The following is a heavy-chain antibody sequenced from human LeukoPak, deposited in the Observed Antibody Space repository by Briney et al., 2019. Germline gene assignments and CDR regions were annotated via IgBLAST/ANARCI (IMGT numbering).Heavy chain of an antibody. V-gene: IGHV3-74*01. CDR2: INTDGSST. CDR1: GFIFYNAW. D-gene: IGHD2-15*01. Sequence: GSPCPSCAASGFIFYNAWLDWVCQAPGKGLVWVSRINTDGSSTSDADSVRGRVTISRDNAKNTLYLRMNSLRAEDTAVYYCARAGYCRGGSCYFDLWRRGTLV. CDR3: ARAGYCRGGSCYFDL. J-gene: IGHJ2*01.